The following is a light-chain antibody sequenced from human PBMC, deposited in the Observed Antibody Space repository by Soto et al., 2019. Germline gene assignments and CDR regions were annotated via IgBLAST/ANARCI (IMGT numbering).Light chain of an antibody. CDR1: QSVSSSY. J-gene: IGKJ5*01. Sequence: EIVLTQSPATLSLSPGERATLSCGASQSVSSSYLAWYQQKPGQAPRLLIYDASNRATGIPARFSGSGSGTEFTLTISSLQSEDFAVYYCQQYNGWPITFGQGTRLEIK. V-gene: IGKV3D-15*01. CDR2: DAS. CDR3: QQYNGWPIT.